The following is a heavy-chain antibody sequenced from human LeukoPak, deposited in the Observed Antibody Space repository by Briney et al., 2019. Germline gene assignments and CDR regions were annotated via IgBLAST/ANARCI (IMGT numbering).Heavy chain of an antibody. J-gene: IGHJ4*02. CDR3: ARDLYIRYSKGQRLPFDY. D-gene: IGHD4-11*01. V-gene: IGHV3-53*01. CDR2: IYRGGST. Sequence: GGSLRLSCAAAGLTVSSNYMSWVRQAPGKGLEWVSVIYRGGSTYYADSVKGRFTISRDNAKNSLYPQMNSLRAEDTAVYYCARDLYIRYSKGQRLPFDYWGQGTLVTVSS. CDR1: GLTVSSNY.